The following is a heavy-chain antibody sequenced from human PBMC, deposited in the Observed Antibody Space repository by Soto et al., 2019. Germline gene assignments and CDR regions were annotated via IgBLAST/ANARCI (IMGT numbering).Heavy chain of an antibody. CDR2: IIPIFGTA. Sequence: SVKVSCKASGGTFSSYAISWVRQAPGQGLGWMGGIIPIFGTANYAQKFQGRVTITADKSTSTAYMELSSLRSEDTAVYYCAREMPNYYGMDVWGQGTTVTVSS. V-gene: IGHV1-69*06. D-gene: IGHD2-2*01. J-gene: IGHJ6*02. CDR3: AREMPNYYGMDV. CDR1: GGTFSSYA.